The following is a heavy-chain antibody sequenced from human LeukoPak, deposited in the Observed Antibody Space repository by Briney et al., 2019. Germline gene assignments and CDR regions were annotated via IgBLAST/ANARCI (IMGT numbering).Heavy chain of an antibody. V-gene: IGHV3-7*01. CDR3: ARARRYYDILTGYYTDSFDY. CDR2: IKQEGSEK. CDR1: GFTFSSYW. D-gene: IGHD3-9*01. J-gene: IGHJ4*02. Sequence: GGSLRLSCAASGFTFSSYWMSWVRQAPGKGREGVANIKQEGSEKYYVDSVEGRFTISRDNAKNSLYLQMNSLRAEDTAVYYCARARRYYDILTGYYTDSFDYWGQGTLVTVSS.